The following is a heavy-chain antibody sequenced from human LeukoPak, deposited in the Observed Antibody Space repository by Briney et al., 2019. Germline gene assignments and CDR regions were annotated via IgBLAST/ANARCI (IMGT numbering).Heavy chain of an antibody. CDR1: GYSISSGYY. D-gene: IGHD3-10*01. J-gene: IGHJ4*02. CDR2: IYHSGST. V-gene: IGHV4-38-2*02. Sequence: SETLSLTCTVSGYSISSGYYWGWIRQPPGKGLEWIGSIYHSGSTYYNPSLKSRVTISVDTSKNQFSLKPSSVTAADTAVYYCAREVRGVIRGAFDYWGQGTLVTVSS. CDR3: AREVRGVIRGAFDY.